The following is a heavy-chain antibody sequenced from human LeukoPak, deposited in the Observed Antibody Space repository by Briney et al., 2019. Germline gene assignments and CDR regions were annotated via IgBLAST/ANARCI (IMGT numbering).Heavy chain of an antibody. CDR2: INHSGST. CDR1: GGSFSGYY. J-gene: IGHJ6*02. D-gene: IGHD6-6*01. Sequence: SETLSLTCAVYGGSFSGYYWSWIRQPPGKGLEWIGEINHSGSTNYNPSLRSRVTISVDTSKNQFSLKLSSVTAADTAVYYCARGSRTYSSSSVVHDYYGMDVWGQGTTVTVSS. CDR3: ARGSRTYSSSSVVHDYYGMDV. V-gene: IGHV4-34*01.